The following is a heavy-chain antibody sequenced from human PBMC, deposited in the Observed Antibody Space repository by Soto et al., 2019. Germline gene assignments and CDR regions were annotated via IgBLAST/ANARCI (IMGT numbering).Heavy chain of an antibody. CDR2: ISSSSSTI. D-gene: IGHD4-17*01. J-gene: IGHJ6*03. Sequence: GGSLRLSCAASGFTFSSYSMNWVRQAPGKGLEWVSYISSSSSTIYYADSVKGRFTISRDNAKNSLYLQMNSLRDEDTAVYYCARGSGDYYYYYYMDVWGKGTTVTVSS. CDR1: GFTFSSYS. V-gene: IGHV3-48*02. CDR3: ARGSGDYYYYYYMDV.